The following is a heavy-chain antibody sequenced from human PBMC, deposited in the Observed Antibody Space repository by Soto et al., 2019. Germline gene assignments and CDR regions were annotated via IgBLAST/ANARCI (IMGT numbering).Heavy chain of an antibody. CDR3: ARSRMATNHDAFDI. J-gene: IGHJ3*02. V-gene: IGHV3-30-3*01. CDR1: GFTFSSYA. CDR2: ISYDGSNK. Sequence: VQLVESGGGVVQPGRSLRLSCAASGFTFSSYAMHWVRQAPGKGLEWVAVISYDGSNKYYADSVKGRFTISRDNSKNTLYLQMNSLRAEDTAVYYCARSRMATNHDAFDIWGQGTMVTVSS. D-gene: IGHD5-12*01.